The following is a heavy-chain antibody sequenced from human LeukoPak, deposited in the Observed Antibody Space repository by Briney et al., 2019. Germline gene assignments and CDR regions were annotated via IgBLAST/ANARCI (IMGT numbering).Heavy chain of an antibody. D-gene: IGHD5-12*01. CDR2: MNPNSGNT. J-gene: IGHJ5*02. Sequence: ASVKVSCKASGYTFTSYDINWVRQATGQGLEWMGWMNPNSGNTDYAQKFRGRVTMTRDTSISTAYMELSSLRSEDTAVYYCAKAGIVATMNADWFDPWGQGTLVTVSS. CDR1: GYTFTSYD. V-gene: IGHV1-8*01. CDR3: AKAGIVATMNADWFDP.